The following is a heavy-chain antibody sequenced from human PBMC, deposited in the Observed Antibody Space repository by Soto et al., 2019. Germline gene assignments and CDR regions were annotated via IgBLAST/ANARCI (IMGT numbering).Heavy chain of an antibody. CDR3: ARSYGSGSYYKFDY. CDR1: GFTFSSHG. CDR2: VSYDGTDK. J-gene: IGHJ4*02. D-gene: IGHD3-10*01. V-gene: IGHV3-30*03. Sequence: GGSLRLSCEASGFTFSSHGMHWVRQAPGKGLGWVEVVSYDGTDKYYADSVKGRFTISRDNSKKTLYLQMNSLRAEDTAVYYCARSYGSGSYYKFDYWGQGTLVTVSS.